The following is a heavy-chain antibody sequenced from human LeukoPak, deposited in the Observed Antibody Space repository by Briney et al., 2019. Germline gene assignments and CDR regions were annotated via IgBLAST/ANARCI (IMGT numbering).Heavy chain of an antibody. CDR2: ISYDGSNK. V-gene: IGHV3-30*04. CDR3: AREAYGSGSYYMDV. J-gene: IGHJ6*03. CDR1: GFTFSSYA. D-gene: IGHD3-10*01. Sequence: AGRSLRLSCAASGFTFSSYAMHWVRQAPGKGLEWVAVISYDGSNKYNADSVKGRFTISRDNSKNTLYLQMNRLRAEDTAVYYCAREAYGSGSYYMDVWGKGTTVTVSS.